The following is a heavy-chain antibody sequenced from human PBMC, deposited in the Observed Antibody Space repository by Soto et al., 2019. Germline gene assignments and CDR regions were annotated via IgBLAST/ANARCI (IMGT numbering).Heavy chain of an antibody. D-gene: IGHD2-2*01. CDR1: GDTSTSHF. Sequence: SATLALPLTVSGDTSTSHFWSSIRQPTGQVLEWIGYVYFTGRTNYNPSLKSRISISIDTSNNQFSLRLSSVTAADTAVYYCARDCITTNCYDNYGVNVWGQGNTVTGSS. V-gene: IGHV4-59*11. CDR2: VYFTGRT. J-gene: IGHJ6*02. CDR3: ARDCITTNCYDNYGVNV.